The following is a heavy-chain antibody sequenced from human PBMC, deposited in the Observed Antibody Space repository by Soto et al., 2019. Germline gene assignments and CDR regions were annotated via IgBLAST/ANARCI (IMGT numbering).Heavy chain of an antibody. Sequence: GGSLRLSCAASGFTFSSYAMSWVRQAPGKGLEWVSAISGNGGSTYYADSVKGRFTISRDNSKNTLYLQMNSLRAEDTAVYYCAKEPRGSGSYYPLVYWGQGTLVTVSS. V-gene: IGHV3-23*01. J-gene: IGHJ4*02. D-gene: IGHD3-10*01. CDR2: ISGNGGST. CDR1: GFTFSSYA. CDR3: AKEPRGSGSYYPLVY.